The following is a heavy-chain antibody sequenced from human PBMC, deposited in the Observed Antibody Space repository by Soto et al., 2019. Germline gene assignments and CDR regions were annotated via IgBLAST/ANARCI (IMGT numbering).Heavy chain of an antibody. CDR3: ARTAPYCSGGSCHNTQIYYYYCYGMDV. CDR2: IDWDDDK. Sequence: SGPTLVNPTQTLTLTCTFSGFSLSTSGMCVSWIRQPPGKALEWLARIDWDDDKYYSTSLKTRLTISKDTSKNQVVLTMTNMDPVDTATYYCARTAPYCSGGSCHNTQIYYYYCYGMDVWGQGTTVTVSS. V-gene: IGHV2-70*11. J-gene: IGHJ6*02. D-gene: IGHD2-15*01. CDR1: GFSLSTSGMC.